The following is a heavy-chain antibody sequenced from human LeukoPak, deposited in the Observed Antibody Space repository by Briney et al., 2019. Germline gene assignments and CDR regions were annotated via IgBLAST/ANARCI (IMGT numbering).Heavy chain of an antibody. CDR3: ARGSPRDIVVVPAAPPSAYYCYYYMDV. CDR1: GYTFTGYY. J-gene: IGHJ6*03. Sequence: VASVKVSCKASGYTFTGYYMHWVRQAPGQGLEWMGWINPNSGGTNYAQKFQGRVTMTRDTSISTAYMELSRLRSDDTAVYYCARGSPRDIVVVPAAPPSAYYCYYYMDVWGKGTTVTVSS. V-gene: IGHV1-2*02. D-gene: IGHD2-2*01. CDR2: INPNSGGT.